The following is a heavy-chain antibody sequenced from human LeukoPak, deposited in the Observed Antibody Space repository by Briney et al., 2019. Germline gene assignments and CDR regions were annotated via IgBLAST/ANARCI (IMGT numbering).Heavy chain of an antibody. CDR2: FYYSGST. D-gene: IGHD2-2*01. CDR1: VGSFSGYY. CDR3: ATYQLSGYFDY. J-gene: IGHJ4*02. V-gene: IGHV4-59*01. Sequence: WVTLSLTCAVYVGSFSGYYWSWIRQPPGKGLEWLGDFYYSGSTNYHPSLKSRFTISVDVSKNQFSLKLSSVTAADTAVYYCATYQLSGYFDYWGQGTLVTVSS.